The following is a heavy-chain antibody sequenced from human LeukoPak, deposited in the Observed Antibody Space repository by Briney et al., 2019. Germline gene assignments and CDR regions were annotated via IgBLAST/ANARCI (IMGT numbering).Heavy chain of an antibody. CDR2: IYPGDSDT. CDR1: GYSSTSYW. J-gene: IGHJ4*02. Sequence: GESLKISCKGSGYSSTSYWIGWVRQMPGKGLEWMGIIYPGDSDTRYSPSFQGQVTISADKSITTAYLQWSSLKASDTAMYYCARHSATYYYDSSGYLPDYWGQGTLVTVSS. V-gene: IGHV5-51*01. CDR3: ARHSATYYYDSSGYLPDY. D-gene: IGHD3-22*01.